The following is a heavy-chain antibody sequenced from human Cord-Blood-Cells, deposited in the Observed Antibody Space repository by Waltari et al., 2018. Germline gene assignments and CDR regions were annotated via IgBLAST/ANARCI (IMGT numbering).Heavy chain of an antibody. J-gene: IGHJ1*01. D-gene: IGHD2-2*01. V-gene: IGHV3-30*02. Sequence: QVQLVESGGGVVQPGGSLILSCAASGFPFRSTGLPSVRQAPGKGLEGVAFIRYDGSNKYYADSMKGRFTISRDNSKNTLYLQMNSLRAEDTAVYYCAKGSLLSYFQHWGQGTLVTVSS. CDR3: AKGSLLSYFQH. CDR2: IRYDGSNK. CDR1: GFPFRSTG.